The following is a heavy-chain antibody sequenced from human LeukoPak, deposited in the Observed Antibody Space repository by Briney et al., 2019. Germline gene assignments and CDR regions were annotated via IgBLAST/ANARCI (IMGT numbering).Heavy chain of an antibody. J-gene: IGHJ4*02. CDR1: GFTFSSYS. D-gene: IGHD6-19*01. CDR3: ARAPRYTSGWQGDYFDY. V-gene: IGHV3-48*04. CDR2: SSNSSII. Sequence: GRSLRLSCAAPGFTFSSYSMNWVRQAPGKGLEWVSYSSNSSIIYYADPVKGRFTISRDNAKNSLYLQINSLRAEDTAVYYCARAPRYTSGWQGDYFDYWGQGTLVTVSS.